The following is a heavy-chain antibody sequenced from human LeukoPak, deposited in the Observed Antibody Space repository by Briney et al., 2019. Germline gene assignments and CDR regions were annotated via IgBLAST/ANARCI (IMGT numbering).Heavy chain of an antibody. Sequence: SETLSLTCTVSGASISSYYWSWIRQPAGKGLEWIGRIFTSGSTNYNPSLKSRVTLSVDTSKNQFSLKLRSVTAADTAVYYCARDYGGWRFDYWGQGTLVTVSS. CDR3: ARDYGGWRFDY. J-gene: IGHJ4*02. CDR2: IFTSGST. V-gene: IGHV4-4*07. CDR1: GASISSYY. D-gene: IGHD2-8*01.